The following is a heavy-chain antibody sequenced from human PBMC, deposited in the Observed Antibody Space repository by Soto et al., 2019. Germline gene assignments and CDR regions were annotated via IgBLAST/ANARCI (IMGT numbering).Heavy chain of an antibody. D-gene: IGHD7-27*01. J-gene: IGHJ4*02. V-gene: IGHV2-5*02. CDR2: IYWDDDK. CDR1: GFSLSTSGVG. CDR3: AHSLIPNWGSRGAFDY. Sequence: QITLKESGPTLVKPTQTLTLTCTFSGFSLSTSGVGVGWIRQPPGKALEWLALIYWDDDKRYSPSLNSRLTITKDTSKNQVVLTMTNMVPVDTATYYCAHSLIPNWGSRGAFDYWGQGTLAAVSS.